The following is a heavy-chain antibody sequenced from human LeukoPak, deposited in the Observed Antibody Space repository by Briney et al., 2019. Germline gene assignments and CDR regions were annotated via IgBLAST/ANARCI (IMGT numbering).Heavy chain of an antibody. CDR2: IKQDGSEK. Sequence: PGGSLRLSCAASGFTFSSYWMSWVRQAPGKGLEWVANIKQDGSEKYYVDSVKGRFTISRDNAKNSLYLQMNSLRAEDTAVYYCARVLWESSSSDYYFDYWGQGTLVTVSS. D-gene: IGHD6-6*01. V-gene: IGHV3-7*01. CDR1: GFTFSSYW. CDR3: ARVLWESSSSDYYFDY. J-gene: IGHJ4*02.